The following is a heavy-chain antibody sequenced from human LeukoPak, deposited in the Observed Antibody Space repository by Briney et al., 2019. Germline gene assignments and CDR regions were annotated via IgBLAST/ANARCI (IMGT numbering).Heavy chain of an antibody. V-gene: IGHV1-2*02. CDR1: GYTFTGYS. CDR3: ARDQEQQQLYDY. CDR2: INPNSGGT. D-gene: IGHD1-1*01. Sequence: ASVKLSCKASGYTFTGYSMEWVRQAPGQGLEWMGWINPNSGGTSYAQKFQGRVTMTRDTSISTVYMELSRLTSDDTAVYFCARDQEQQQLYDYWGQGTLVTVSS. J-gene: IGHJ4*02.